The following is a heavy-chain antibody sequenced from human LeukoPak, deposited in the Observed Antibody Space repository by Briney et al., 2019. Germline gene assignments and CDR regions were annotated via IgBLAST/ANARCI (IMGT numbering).Heavy chain of an antibody. J-gene: IGHJ4*02. D-gene: IGHD2-15*01. CDR3: ACEPKYCSGGSSYPRLDY. Sequence: SQTLSLTCTVSGGSLSSADYYWSWIRQPPGKGLEWIGYIYYSGSTYYNPSLKSRVTISIDTSKNVFSLRLSSVTAADTAVYYCACEPKYCSGGSSYPRLDYWGKGALVTVSS. CDR1: GGSLSSADYY. V-gene: IGHV4-30-4*08. CDR2: IYYSGST.